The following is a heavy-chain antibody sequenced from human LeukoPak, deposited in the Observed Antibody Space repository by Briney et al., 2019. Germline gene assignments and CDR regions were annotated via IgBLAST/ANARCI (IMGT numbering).Heavy chain of an antibody. D-gene: IGHD2-2*01. J-gene: IGHJ5*02. V-gene: IGHV1-8*03. Sequence: ASVKVSCKASGYTFTGYYMHWVRQAPGQGLEWMGWMNPNSGNTGYAQKFQGRVTITRNTSISTAYMELSSLRSEDTAVYYCAGGFVVVPGRKNWFDPWGQGTLVTVSS. CDR1: GYTFTGYY. CDR2: MNPNSGNT. CDR3: AGGFVVVPGRKNWFDP.